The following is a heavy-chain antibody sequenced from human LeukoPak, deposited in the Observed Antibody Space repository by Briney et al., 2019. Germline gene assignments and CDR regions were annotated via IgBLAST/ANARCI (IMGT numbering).Heavy chain of an antibody. J-gene: IGHJ4*02. CDR2: IYHSGST. Sequence: PSETLSLTCTVSGYSISSGYYWGWIRPPPGKGLEWIGSIYHSGSTYYNPSLKSRVTISVDTSKNQFSLKQSSVTAADTAVYYCARDYYYDSSGYYYSRDYFDYWGQGTLVTVSS. CDR3: ARDYYYDSSGYYYSRDYFDY. CDR1: GYSISSGYY. D-gene: IGHD3-22*01. V-gene: IGHV4-38-2*02.